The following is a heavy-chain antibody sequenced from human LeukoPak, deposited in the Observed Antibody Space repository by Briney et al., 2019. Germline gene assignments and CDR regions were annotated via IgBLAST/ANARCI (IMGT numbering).Heavy chain of an antibody. D-gene: IGHD3-10*01. V-gene: IGHV1-69*13. CDR2: IIPIFGTA. CDR1: GGTFSTYA. J-gene: IGHJ4*02. CDR3: ARPASRSGSYYGDFDY. Sequence: GASVKVSCKASGGTFSTYAITWVRQAPGQGLEWMGGIIPIFGTANYAQKFQGRVTITADESTSTAYMELSSLRSEDTAVYYCARPASRSGSYYGDFDYWGQGTLVTVSS.